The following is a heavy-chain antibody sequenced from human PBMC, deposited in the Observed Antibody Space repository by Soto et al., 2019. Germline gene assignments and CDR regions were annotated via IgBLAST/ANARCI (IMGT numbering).Heavy chain of an antibody. V-gene: IGHV3-13*01. CDR1: GFTFSSYD. Sequence: GGSLRLSCAASGFTFSSYDMHWVRQATGKGLEWVSAIGTAGDTYYPGSVKGRFTISRENAKNSLYLQMNSLRAEDTAVYYCARVFSYGYLYGMDVWGQGTTVTVSS. CDR3: ARVFSYGYLYGMDV. D-gene: IGHD5-18*01. CDR2: IGTAGDT. J-gene: IGHJ6*02.